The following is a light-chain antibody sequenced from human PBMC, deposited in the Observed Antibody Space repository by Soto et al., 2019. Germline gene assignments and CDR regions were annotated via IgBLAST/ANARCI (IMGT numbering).Light chain of an antibody. Sequence: DVRMTQSPSSRSASVGDTITITCRASRTINTYLNWFQQKPGEPPRLLIYGASTLHDGVPSRFSGSGSGADFTLTISGLPPEDFASYICQQTYSDISFGGGTKVDIK. CDR1: RTINTY. CDR3: QQTYSDIS. CDR2: GAS. V-gene: IGKV1-39*01. J-gene: IGKJ4*01.